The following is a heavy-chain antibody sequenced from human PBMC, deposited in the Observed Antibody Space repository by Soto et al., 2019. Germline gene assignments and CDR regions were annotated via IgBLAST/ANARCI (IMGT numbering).Heavy chain of an antibody. J-gene: IGHJ4*02. CDR2: IIPYYNTL. CDR3: ASGPSRWYPYFFDS. Sequence: QAQVVQSGAEVRKPGSSVKLSCKASEGTFNSYAIAWVRQAPGQGLEWMGGIIPYYNTLNYAQKFQDRVTITAEDSTNTVYMELSSLRSDDTAVYFCASGPSRWYPYFFDSWAQGTLVTVSS. D-gene: IGHD6-13*01. V-gene: IGHV1-69*01. CDR1: EGTFNSYA.